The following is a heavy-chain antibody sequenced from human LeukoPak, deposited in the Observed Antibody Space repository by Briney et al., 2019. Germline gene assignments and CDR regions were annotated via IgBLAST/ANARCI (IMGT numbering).Heavy chain of an antibody. V-gene: IGHV3-30*18. J-gene: IGHJ6*02. CDR2: ISYDGSNK. Sequence: GGSLRLSCAASGFTFSSYGMHWVRQAPGKGLEWGAVISYDGSNKYYADSVKGRFTISRDNSKNTLYLQMNSLRAEDTAVYYCAKDQPDYGEYYYYGMDVWGQGTTVTVSS. D-gene: IGHD4-17*01. CDR1: GFTFSSYG. CDR3: AKDQPDYGEYYYYGMDV.